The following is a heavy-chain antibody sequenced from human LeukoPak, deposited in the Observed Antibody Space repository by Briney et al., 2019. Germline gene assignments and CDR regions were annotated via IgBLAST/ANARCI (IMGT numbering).Heavy chain of an antibody. D-gene: IGHD4-17*01. CDR3: AKDECDGDCYYYYYGMDV. CDR1: GFTFDDYA. V-gene: IGHV3-30*18. J-gene: IGHJ6*02. CDR2: ISYDGSNK. Sequence: GGSLRLSCAASGFTFDDYAMHWVRQAPGKGLEWVAVISYDGSNKYYADSVKGRFTISRDNSKNTLYLQMNSLRAEDTAVYYCAKDECDGDCYYYYYGMDVWGQGTTVTVSS.